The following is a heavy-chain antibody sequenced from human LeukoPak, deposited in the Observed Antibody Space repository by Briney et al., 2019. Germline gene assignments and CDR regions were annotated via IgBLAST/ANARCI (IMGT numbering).Heavy chain of an antibody. Sequence: GGSLRLSYAASGFTFSSYAMNWVRQAPGKGLAWVSAISRSGVSTYYADSVKGRFTISRDNSRDTLYLQMSSLRAEDTAVYYCARGGYDSSGNPDYWGQGTLVAVSS. CDR1: GFTFSSYA. CDR2: ISRSGVST. CDR3: ARGGYDSSGNPDY. J-gene: IGHJ4*02. D-gene: IGHD3-22*01. V-gene: IGHV3-23*01.